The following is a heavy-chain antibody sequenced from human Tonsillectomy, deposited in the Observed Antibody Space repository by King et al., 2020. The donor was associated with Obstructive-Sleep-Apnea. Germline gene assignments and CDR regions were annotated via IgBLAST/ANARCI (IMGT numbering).Heavy chain of an antibody. D-gene: IGHD2-21*01. CDR1: GFTFSGSA. CDR2: IRIRDNNYAT. CDR3: TRRREGEPNVYYYAMDV. Sequence: VQLVESGGGLVQPGGSLKLSCAASGFTFSGSAVHWVRQASGKGLEWVGRIRIRDNNYATAYAASVEGRFTISRDDSMNTASLQMNSLKTEDTAVYYCTRRREGEPNVYYYAMDVWGQGTTVTVSS. V-gene: IGHV3-73*01. J-gene: IGHJ6*02.